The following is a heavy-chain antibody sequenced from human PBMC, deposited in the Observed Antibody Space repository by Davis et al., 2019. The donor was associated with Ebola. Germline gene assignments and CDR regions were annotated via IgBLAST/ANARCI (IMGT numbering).Heavy chain of an antibody. CDR1: GYTFTSYG. Sequence: ASVKVSCKASGYTFTSYGISWVRQAPGQGLEWMGWISDYNGNTNYAQKLQGRVTMTTDTSTSTAYMELRSLRSDDTAVYYCASSDSGYDRRGYYYYGMDVWGKGTTVTVSS. CDR2: ISDYNGNT. CDR3: ASSDSGYDRRGYYYYGMDV. J-gene: IGHJ6*04. V-gene: IGHV1-18*01. D-gene: IGHD5-12*01.